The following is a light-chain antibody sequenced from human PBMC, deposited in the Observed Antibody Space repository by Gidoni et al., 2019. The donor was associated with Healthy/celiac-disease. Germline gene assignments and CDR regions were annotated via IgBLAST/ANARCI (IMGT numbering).Light chain of an antibody. V-gene: IGKV2-30*01. CDR2: KVS. CDR1: QSLVYSDGNTY. Sequence: DVVMTQSPLSLPVTLGQPASISCRSSQSLVYSDGNTYLNWFQQRPGQSPRRLIYKVSNRDSGVPDRLSGSGSGTDFTLKISRVEAEDVGVYYCMQCTHWPPTFGGGTKVEIK. CDR3: MQCTHWPPT. J-gene: IGKJ4*01.